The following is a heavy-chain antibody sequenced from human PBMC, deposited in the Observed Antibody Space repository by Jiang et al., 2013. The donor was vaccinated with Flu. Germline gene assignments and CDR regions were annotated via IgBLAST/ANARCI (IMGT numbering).Heavy chain of an antibody. D-gene: IGHD5-24*01. J-gene: IGHJ6*02. CDR1: GGSISSGAYY. CDR3: ARLFGDGYNFYYGMDV. CDR2: IYYSGSA. Sequence: PGLVKPSQTLSLTCTVSGGSISSGAYYWSWIRQYPGKGLEWIGYIYYSGSAYYNPALKSRVTISVDTSKNQFSLILTSVTAADTAVYYCARLFGDGYNFYYGMDVWGQGTTVTVSS. V-gene: IGHV4-31*03.